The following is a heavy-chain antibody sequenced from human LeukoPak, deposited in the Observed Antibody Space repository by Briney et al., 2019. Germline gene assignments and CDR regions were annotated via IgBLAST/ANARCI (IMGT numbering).Heavy chain of an antibody. CDR1: GGSFSGYY. CDR3: ARGRGIAVAGKSAHGY. D-gene: IGHD6-19*01. V-gene: IGHV4-34*01. Sequence: PSETLSLTCAVYGGSFSGYYWNWIRQPPGKGLEWIGEINHSESTNYNPSLKSRVTISVDTSKNQFSLKLSYVTAADTAVYYCARGRGIAVAGKSAHGYWGQGTLVTVSS. CDR2: INHSEST. J-gene: IGHJ4*02.